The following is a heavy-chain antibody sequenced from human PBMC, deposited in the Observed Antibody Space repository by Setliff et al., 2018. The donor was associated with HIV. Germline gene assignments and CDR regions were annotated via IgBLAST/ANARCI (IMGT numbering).Heavy chain of an antibody. V-gene: IGHV3-23*01. CDR2: ISGSGGST. J-gene: IGHJ4*02. D-gene: IGHD3-22*01. Sequence: ASVKVSCAASGFTFSSYAMSWVRQAPGKGLEWVSAISGSGGSTYYADSVKGRFTISRDNPKNTLYLQMNSLRAEDTAVYYCAKDIAYYDSSGCWDYWGQGTLVTVSS. CDR3: AKDIAYYDSSGCWDY. CDR1: GFTFSSYA.